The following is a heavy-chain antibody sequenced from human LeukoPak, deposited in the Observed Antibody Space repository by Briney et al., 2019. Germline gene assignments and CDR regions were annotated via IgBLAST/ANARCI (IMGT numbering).Heavy chain of an antibody. Sequence: ASVKVSCKASGGTFSSYAISWVRQAPGQGLEWMGGTIPIFGTANYAQKFQGRVTITADESTSTAYMELSSLRSEDTAVYYCARALGLQRWLQPIDYWAQGTLVTVSS. D-gene: IGHD5-24*01. CDR1: GGTFSSYA. CDR3: ARALGLQRWLQPIDY. V-gene: IGHV1-69*13. J-gene: IGHJ4*02. CDR2: TIPIFGTA.